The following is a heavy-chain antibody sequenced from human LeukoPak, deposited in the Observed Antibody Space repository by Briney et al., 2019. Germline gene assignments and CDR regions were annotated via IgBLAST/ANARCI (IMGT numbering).Heavy chain of an antibody. V-gene: IGHV4-59*01. D-gene: IGHD3-22*01. CDR2: IYYSGST. CDR3: ARESYDSSGYFDY. Sequence: SETLSLTCTVSGGSISSYYWSWIRQPPGKGLEWIGYIYYSGSTNYNPSLKSRVTISVDTSKNQFSLKLSSVTAADTAVYYCARESYDSSGYFDYWGQGTLVTVSS. J-gene: IGHJ4*02. CDR1: GGSISSYY.